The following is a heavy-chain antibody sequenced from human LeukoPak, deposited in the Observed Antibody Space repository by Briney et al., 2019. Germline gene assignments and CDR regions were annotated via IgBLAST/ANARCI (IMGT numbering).Heavy chain of an antibody. D-gene: IGHD3-10*01. CDR3: ASADYYGSGSHYTFRGLDY. V-gene: IGHV3-21*01. CDR2: MTSVTYI. CDR1: GFAFSSYS. J-gene: IGHJ4*02. Sequence: PGGSLRLSCAASGFAFSSYSMHWVRQAPGKGLEWVSSMTSVTYIYYAASVKGRFTISRDNAKNSLYLQMNNLRVEDTAVYYSASADYYGSGSHYTFRGLDYWGQGTLVTVSS.